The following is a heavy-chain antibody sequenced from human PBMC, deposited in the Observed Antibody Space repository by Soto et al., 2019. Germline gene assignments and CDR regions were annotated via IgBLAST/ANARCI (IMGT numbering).Heavy chain of an antibody. CDR2: IRAYNGNT. Sequence: ASVKVSCNASGYTFTSYGISWVRQAPGQGLEWMGWIRAYNGNTNYAQKLQGRVTMTTDTSTSTAYMELRSLRSDDTAVYYCARDHVSTTNWFEPWGQGTLVTVSS. J-gene: IGHJ5*02. V-gene: IGHV1-18*01. CDR1: GYTFTSYG. CDR3: ARDHVSTTNWFEP. D-gene: IGHD3-16*01.